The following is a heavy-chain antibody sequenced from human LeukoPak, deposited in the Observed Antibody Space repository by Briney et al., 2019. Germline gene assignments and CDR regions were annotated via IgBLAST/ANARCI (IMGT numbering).Heavy chain of an antibody. D-gene: IGHD6-19*01. V-gene: IGHV4-59*01. J-gene: IGHJ5*02. CDR2: IYYSGST. CDR3: ARGQPEEQWLVVGNWFDP. CDR1: GGSISSYY. Sequence: KPSETLSLTCTVSGGSISSYYWSWIRQPPGKGLEWIGYIYYSGSTNYNPSLKSRVTISVDTSKNQFSLKLSSVTAADTAVYYCARGQPEEQWLVVGNWFDPWGQGTLVTVSS.